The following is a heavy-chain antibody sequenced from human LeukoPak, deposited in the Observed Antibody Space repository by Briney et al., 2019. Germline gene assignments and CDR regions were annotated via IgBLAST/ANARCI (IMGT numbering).Heavy chain of an antibody. Sequence: PGGSLRLSCAASGGTTFSRSWMHWVRQAPGKGLVWVSGIKDDGSDTTYADSVKGRFTISRDNAKDTLYLQMHSLRVEDTALYYCAKLANRFSSDDYWGQGTLVTVSS. D-gene: IGHD6-6*01. V-gene: IGHV3-74*03. J-gene: IGHJ4*02. CDR3: AKLANRFSSDDY. CDR1: GGTTFSRSW. CDR2: IKDDGSDT.